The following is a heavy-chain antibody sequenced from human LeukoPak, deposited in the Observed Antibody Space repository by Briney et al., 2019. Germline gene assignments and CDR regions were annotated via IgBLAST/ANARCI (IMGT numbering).Heavy chain of an antibody. V-gene: IGHV5-51*01. Sequence: GESLKISCKGSGYSFTSYWIAWVRQMPGKGLEWMGIIHPGDSDTRYSPSFQGQVTISVDKSISTAYLQWSSLKASDTAMYYCARRLYCSSTSCYSFDYRGQGTLVTVSS. J-gene: IGHJ4*02. D-gene: IGHD2-2*01. CDR1: GYSFTSYW. CDR3: ARRLYCSSTSCYSFDY. CDR2: IHPGDSDT.